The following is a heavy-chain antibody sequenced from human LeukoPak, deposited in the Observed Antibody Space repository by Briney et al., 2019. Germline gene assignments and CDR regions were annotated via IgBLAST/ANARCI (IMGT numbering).Heavy chain of an antibody. CDR3: AKDEQDNSGSYLLSLYYFDY. D-gene: IGHD3-10*01. Sequence: PGGSLRLSCAASGFTFSSYGMHWVRQAPGKGLEWVAVIWYDGSNKYYADSVKGRFTISRDNSKNTLYLQMNSLRAEDTAVYYCAKDEQDNSGSYLLSLYYFDYWGQGTLVTVSS. CDR1: GFTFSSYG. V-gene: IGHV3-33*06. J-gene: IGHJ4*02. CDR2: IWYDGSNK.